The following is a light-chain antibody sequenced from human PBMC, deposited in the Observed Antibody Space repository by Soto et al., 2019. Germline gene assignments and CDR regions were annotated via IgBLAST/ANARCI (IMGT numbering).Light chain of an antibody. V-gene: IGLV2-14*01. Sequence: QSALTQPASVSGSPGQSTTIPCTGTSSDVGGYNYVSWYQQHPGKAPKLMIYEVTNRPSGVSDRFSGSKSGNTASLTISGLQAEDEADYYCNSYTTSSPYVVFGGGTKLTVL. CDR1: SSDVGGYNY. CDR2: EVT. CDR3: NSYTTSSPYVV. J-gene: IGLJ2*01.